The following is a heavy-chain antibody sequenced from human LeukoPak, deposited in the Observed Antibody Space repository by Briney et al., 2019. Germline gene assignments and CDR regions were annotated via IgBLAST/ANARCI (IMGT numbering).Heavy chain of an antibody. V-gene: IGHV1-18*01. CDR2: ISAHNGNT. J-gene: IGHJ4*02. CDR1: GYTFTSYG. CDR3: ARDNGGGSSTSCIACPGY. D-gene: IGHD2-2*01. Sequence: ASVKVSCKASGYTFTSYGISWVRQAPGQGLEWMGWISAHNGNTNYAQKLQGRVTMTTDPSTSTAYMELRSLRSDDTAVYYCARDNGGGSSTSCIACPGYWGQGTLVTVSS.